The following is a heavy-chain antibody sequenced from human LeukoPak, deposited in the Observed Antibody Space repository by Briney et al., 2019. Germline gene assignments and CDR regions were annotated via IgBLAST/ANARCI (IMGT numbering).Heavy chain of an antibody. J-gene: IGHJ4*02. Sequence: GGSLRLSCVASGFTFSNYAMSWVRQPPAKGLEWVSAISNSGGSTYNADSVKGRFTISRDNSKNTVYLQMNSLRAEDTAVYYCAKRYCSGGSCCPDYWGQGTRVTVSS. CDR2: ISNSGGST. CDR3: AKRYCSGGSCCPDY. CDR1: GFTFSNYA. D-gene: IGHD2-15*01. V-gene: IGHV3-23*01.